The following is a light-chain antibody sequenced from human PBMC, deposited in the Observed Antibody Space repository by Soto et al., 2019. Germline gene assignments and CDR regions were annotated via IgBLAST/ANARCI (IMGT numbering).Light chain of an antibody. CDR2: DVN. J-gene: IGLJ1*01. CDR1: SSDVGAYDY. CDR3: CSYAGSYCPYV. Sequence: QSALTQPRSVSGSPGQSVTISCTGTSSDVGAYDYVSWYQQHPGKAPKLMIYDVNKRPSGVPDRFSGSKSGNTASLTVSGLQAEDEADYYCCSYAGSYCPYVFGTGTKLTVL. V-gene: IGLV2-11*01.